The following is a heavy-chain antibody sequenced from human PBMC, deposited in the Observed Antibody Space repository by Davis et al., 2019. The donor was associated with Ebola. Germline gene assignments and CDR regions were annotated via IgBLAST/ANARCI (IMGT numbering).Heavy chain of an antibody. J-gene: IGHJ4*02. D-gene: IGHD6-13*01. CDR3: ARKNGYSSWYPYYFDY. CDR1: GGSFSGYY. Sequence: PSETLSLTCAVYGGSFSGYYWSWIRQPPGKGLEWIGEINHSGSTNYNPSLKSRVTISVDTSKNQFSLKLSSVTAADTAVYYCARKNGYSSWYPYYFDYWGQGTLVTVSS. CDR2: INHSGST. V-gene: IGHV4-34*01.